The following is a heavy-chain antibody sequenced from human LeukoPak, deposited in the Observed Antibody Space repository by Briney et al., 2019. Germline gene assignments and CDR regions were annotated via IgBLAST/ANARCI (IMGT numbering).Heavy chain of an antibody. Sequence: QAGGSLRLSCRPSAFTYSNFDKRWLRQAPGKGLEWVSTISASGERTYHADSVRGRFTISRDNSKNTLHLQMNSLRADDTAVYYCAKVAPRAMTFDTFDSTGQGAVVTVSS. CDR1: AFTYSNFD. J-gene: IGHJ3*02. D-gene: IGHD2-2*01. V-gene: IGHV3-23*01. CDR3: AKVAPRAMTFDTFDS. CDR2: ISASGERT.